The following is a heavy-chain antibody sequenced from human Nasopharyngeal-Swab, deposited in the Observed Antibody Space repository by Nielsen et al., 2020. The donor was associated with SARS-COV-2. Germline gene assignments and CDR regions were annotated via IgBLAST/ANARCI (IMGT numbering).Heavy chain of an antibody. J-gene: IGHJ4*02. V-gene: IGHV1-69*13. CDR2: IIPIFGTA. CDR1: GGTFSSYA. D-gene: IGHD3-10*01. CDR3: ARGGTRFGESSYFDY. Sequence: SVKVSRKASGGTFSSYAISWVRQAPGQGLEWMGGIIPIFGTANYAQKFQGRVTITADESTSTAYMELSSLRSEDTAVYYCARGGTRFGESSYFDYWGQGTLVTVSS.